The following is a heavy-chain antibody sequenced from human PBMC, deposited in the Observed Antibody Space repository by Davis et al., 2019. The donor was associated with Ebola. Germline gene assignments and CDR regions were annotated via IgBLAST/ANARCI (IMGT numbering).Heavy chain of an antibody. D-gene: IGHD6-13*01. V-gene: IGHV1-18*01. Sequence: AASVTVSCKNSGYTFTSYGISWLRQAPGQGLEWMGWISAYNGQIKYAQKFEGRVTMTTDTSTNTGYMELRSLKSDDTAMYYCAKDSSSWAYYDSAGYPFDHWGQGTLVTVSS. CDR2: ISAYNGQI. J-gene: IGHJ4*02. CDR1: GYTFTSYG. CDR3: AKDSSSWAYYDSAGYPFDH.